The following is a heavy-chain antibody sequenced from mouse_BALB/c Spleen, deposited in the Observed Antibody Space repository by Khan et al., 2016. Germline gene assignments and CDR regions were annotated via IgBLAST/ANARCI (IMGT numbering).Heavy chain of an antibody. CDR3: TRDGYFDV. Sequence: EVKLEESGGGLVQPGGSMKLSCVASGFTFSNYWMNWVRQSPEKGLEWVAEIRLKSNNYATHYAESVKGRFTISRDDSKSSVYLQVNNLRAEDTGIYYCTRDGYFDVWGAGTTVTVSS. CDR2: IRLKSNNYAT. CDR1: GFTFSNYW. V-gene: IGHV6-6*02. J-gene: IGHJ1*01.